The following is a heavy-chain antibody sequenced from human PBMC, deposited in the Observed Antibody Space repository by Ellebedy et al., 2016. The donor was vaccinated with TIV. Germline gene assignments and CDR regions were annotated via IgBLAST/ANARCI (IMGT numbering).Heavy chain of an antibody. V-gene: IGHV3-7*01. CDR1: GFTFRSYW. CDR2: IKQDGSEK. Sequence: GESLKISCAASGFTFRSYWMSWVRQAPGKGLEWVANIKQDGSEKYYVDSVKGRFTISRDNAKNSLYLQMESLRAEDSAVYYCAALDLGNDYWGQGTLVTVSS. CDR3: AALDLGNDY. D-gene: IGHD6-6*01. J-gene: IGHJ4*02.